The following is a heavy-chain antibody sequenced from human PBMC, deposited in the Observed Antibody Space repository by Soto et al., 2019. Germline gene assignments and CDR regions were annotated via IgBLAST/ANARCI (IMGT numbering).Heavy chain of an antibody. Sequence: GESLKISCKGSGYSFTSYWIGWVRQMPGKGLEWMGIIYPGDSDTRYSPSFQGQVTISADKSISTAYLQWSSLKASDTAMYYCARLKHRYSSSPEAFGYWGQGTLVTVSS. D-gene: IGHD6-6*01. CDR1: GYSFTSYW. V-gene: IGHV5-51*01. CDR3: ARLKHRYSSSPEAFGY. CDR2: IYPGDSDT. J-gene: IGHJ4*02.